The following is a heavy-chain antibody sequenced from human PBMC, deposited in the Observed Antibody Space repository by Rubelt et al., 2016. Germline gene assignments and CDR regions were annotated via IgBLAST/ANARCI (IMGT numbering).Heavy chain of an antibody. V-gene: IGHV4-39*01. D-gene: IGHD3-10*01. CDR3: ARRLFGGQWDY. Sequence: QLQLQESGPGLVKPSETLSLTCTVSGGSISSSSYYWGWIRQPPGKGLEWIGSIYYRGSTYYNPSLKRRVTRSVDTSKNQFSLKLSAVTAADTAVYYCARRLFGGQWDYWGQGTLVTVSS. J-gene: IGHJ4*02. CDR2: IYYRGST. CDR1: GGSISSSSYY.